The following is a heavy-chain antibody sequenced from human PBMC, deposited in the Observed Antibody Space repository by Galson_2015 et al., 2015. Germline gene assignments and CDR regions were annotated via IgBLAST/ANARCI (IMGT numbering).Heavy chain of an antibody. V-gene: IGHV1-69*13. Sequence: SVKVSCKASGYTFTSYGISWVRQAPGQGLEWMGGIIPIFGTANYAQKFQGRVTITADESTSTAYMELSSLRSEDTAVYYCARGAMARFDPWGQGTLVTVSS. D-gene: IGHD3-10*01. CDR1: GYTFTSYG. J-gene: IGHJ5*02. CDR3: ARGAMARFDP. CDR2: IIPIFGTA.